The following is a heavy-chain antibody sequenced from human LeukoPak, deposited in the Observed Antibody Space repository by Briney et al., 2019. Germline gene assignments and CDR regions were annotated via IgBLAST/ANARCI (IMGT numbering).Heavy chain of an antibody. J-gene: IGHJ4*02. V-gene: IGHV4-4*07. CDR1: GGSISSYY. Sequence: SETLSLTCTVSGGSISSYYWSWIRQPAGKGLEWIGRIYTSGSTYYNPSLKSRVTISVDTSKNQFSLKLSSVAAADTAVYYCARRLRAAGQVDYWGQGTLVTVSS. D-gene: IGHD6-13*01. CDR3: ARRLRAAGQVDY. CDR2: IYTSGST.